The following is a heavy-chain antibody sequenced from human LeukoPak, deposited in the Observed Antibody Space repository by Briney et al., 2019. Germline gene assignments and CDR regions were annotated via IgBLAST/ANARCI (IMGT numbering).Heavy chain of an antibody. CDR2: IYPSYSYT. Sequence: GESLKISCMGSGYNFASYWITSVRPMTGEGLQWMGRIYPSYSYTNYSPSFQGHVTISADKSISTAYLQWSSLKASDTAIYYCVSERYCSSTSCYFDYWGQGTLVTVSS. D-gene: IGHD2-2*01. CDR1: GYNFASYW. CDR3: VSERYCSSTSCYFDY. V-gene: IGHV5-10-1*01. J-gene: IGHJ4*02.